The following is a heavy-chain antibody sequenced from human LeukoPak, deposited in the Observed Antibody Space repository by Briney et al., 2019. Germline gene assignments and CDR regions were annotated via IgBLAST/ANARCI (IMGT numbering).Heavy chain of an antibody. CDR2: IYSSGST. V-gene: IGHV4-4*07. J-gene: IGHJ4*02. Sequence: SETLSLTCTVSGGSISSYYWSWIRQPAGEGLEWIGRIYSSGSTNYNPSLRSRVTLSVATSKNQFSLKLGSVTAADTAVYYCARMYSGTYGGIDNWGQGTLVTVSS. CDR3: ARMYSGTYGGIDN. CDR1: GGSISSYY. D-gene: IGHD1-26*01.